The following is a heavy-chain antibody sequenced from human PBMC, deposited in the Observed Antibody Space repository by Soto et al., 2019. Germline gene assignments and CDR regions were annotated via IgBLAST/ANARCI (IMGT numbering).Heavy chain of an antibody. Sequence: GESLKISCKGSGYSFTSYWIGWVRQMPGKGLEWMGIIYPGDSDTRYSPSFQGQVTISADKSISTAYLQWSSLKTSDTAMYYCASSVTAGANYYYYYGMDVWGQGTTVTVS. D-gene: IGHD6-13*01. V-gene: IGHV5-51*01. CDR3: ASSVTAGANYYYYYGMDV. CDR2: IYPGDSDT. CDR1: GYSFTSYW. J-gene: IGHJ6*02.